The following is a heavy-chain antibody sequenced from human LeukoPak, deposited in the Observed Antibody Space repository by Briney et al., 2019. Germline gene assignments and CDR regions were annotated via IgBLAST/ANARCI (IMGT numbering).Heavy chain of an antibody. V-gene: IGHV3-7*01. D-gene: IGHD1-7*01. CDR1: GFTFSSYW. Sequence: GGSLRLSCAASGFTFSSYWISWVRQAPGKGLEWVANIKQDGSEKYYVDSVKGRFTISRDNAKNSLYLQMNSLRAEDTAVYYCAREGAGTRSWDYWGQGTLVTVSS. CDR2: IKQDGSEK. CDR3: AREGAGTRSWDY. J-gene: IGHJ4*02.